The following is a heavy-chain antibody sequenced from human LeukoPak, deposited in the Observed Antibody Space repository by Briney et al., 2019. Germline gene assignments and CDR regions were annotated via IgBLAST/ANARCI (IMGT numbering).Heavy chain of an antibody. CDR3: ARGHCTNGVCYPSYGMDV. CDR2: INHSGST. D-gene: IGHD2-8*01. V-gene: IGHV4-39*07. Sequence: SETLSLTCTVSGGSISSGDYYRSWIRQPPGKGLEWIGEINHSGSTNYNPSLKSRVTISVDTSKNQFSLKLSSVTAADTAVYYCARGHCTNGVCYPSYGMDVWGQGTTVTVSS. J-gene: IGHJ6*02. CDR1: GGSISSGDYY.